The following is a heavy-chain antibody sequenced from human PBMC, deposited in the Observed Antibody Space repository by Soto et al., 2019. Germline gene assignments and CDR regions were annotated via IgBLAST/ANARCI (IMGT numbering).Heavy chain of an antibody. CDR1: GFTFDDYA. CDR3: AKAATPSQNFDY. V-gene: IGHV3-9*01. Sequence: EVQLVESGGGLVQPGRSLRLSCAASGFTFDDYAMHWVRQAPGKGLEWVSGISWNSGSIGYADSVKGRFTISRDNAKNSLYLQMNSLRAEDTALYYCAKAATPSQNFDYWGQGTLVTVSS. J-gene: IGHJ4*02. CDR2: ISWNSGSI.